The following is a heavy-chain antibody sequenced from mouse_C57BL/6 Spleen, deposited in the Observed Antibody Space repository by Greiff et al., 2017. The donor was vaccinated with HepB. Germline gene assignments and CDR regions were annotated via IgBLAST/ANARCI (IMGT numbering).Heavy chain of an antibody. Sequence: EVKLMESGPGLAKPSQTLSLTCSVTGYSITSDYWNWIRKFPGNKLEYMGYISYSGSTYYNPSLKSRISITRVTSKNQYYLQLNSVTTEDTATYYCARGFYYGSSLVYFDVWGTGTTVTVSS. CDR3: ARGFYYGSSLVYFDV. J-gene: IGHJ1*03. CDR1: GYSITSDY. D-gene: IGHD1-1*01. V-gene: IGHV3-8*01. CDR2: ISYSGST.